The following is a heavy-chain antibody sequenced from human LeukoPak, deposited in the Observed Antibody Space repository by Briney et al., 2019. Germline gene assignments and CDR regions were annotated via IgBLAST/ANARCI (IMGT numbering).Heavy chain of an antibody. CDR1: GLTFSNAW. CDR2: IKSKTDGGTT. V-gene: IGHV3-15*07. CDR3: TTAPYYDFWGGYYYTADY. Sequence: GGSLRLSCAASGLTFSNAWMNWVRQAPGKGLEWVGRIKSKTDGGTTDYAAPVKDRFTISRDDSKNTLYLQMNSLKTEDTAVYYCTTAPYYDFWGGYYYTADYWGQGTLVTVSS. D-gene: IGHD3-3*01. J-gene: IGHJ4*02.